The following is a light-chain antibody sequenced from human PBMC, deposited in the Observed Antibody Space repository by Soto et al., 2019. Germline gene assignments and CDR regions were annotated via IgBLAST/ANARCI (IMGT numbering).Light chain of an antibody. V-gene: IGKV1-5*03. Sequence: DIQMTQSPSTLSASVGYRVTITCRASQSISSWLAWYQQKPGKAPKFLIYKASVLESGVPSRFSGSGSGTEFTLAISSLQADDFATYYCQQYNSYPITFGGGTKVEIK. J-gene: IGKJ4*02. CDR2: KAS. CDR1: QSISSW. CDR3: QQYNSYPIT.